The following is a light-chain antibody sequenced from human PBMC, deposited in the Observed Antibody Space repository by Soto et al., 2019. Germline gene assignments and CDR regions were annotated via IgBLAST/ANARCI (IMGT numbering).Light chain of an antibody. CDR2: GAS. CDR1: QSVSSSY. Sequence: EIVLTQSPGTLSLSPGERATLSCRASQSVSSSYLAWYQQKPGQAPRLLIYGASSRATGIPDRFSGSGSGTDFTLTTSRLEPEDLAVYFCHQYGSSPRTFCQGTKVEIK. CDR3: HQYGSSPRT. V-gene: IGKV3-20*01. J-gene: IGKJ1*01.